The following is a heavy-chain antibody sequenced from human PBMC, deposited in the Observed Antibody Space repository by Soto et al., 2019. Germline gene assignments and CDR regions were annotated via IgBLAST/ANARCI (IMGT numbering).Heavy chain of an antibody. D-gene: IGHD3-22*01. V-gene: IGHV3-23*01. J-gene: IGHJ4*02. CDR3: AKGRYFDSSGGCANY. CDR1: GFIFDNYA. CDR2: ISGSGHAT. Sequence: EVKLLESGGGLVPPGASARLSCITSGFIFDNYAMSWVRQSPGRGLEGVAAISGSGHATYYTQSVQGRFIIPRDKSKKTVFLQMHNLRAEDTAVYYCAKGRYFDSSGGCANYWGLGTLVTVSS.